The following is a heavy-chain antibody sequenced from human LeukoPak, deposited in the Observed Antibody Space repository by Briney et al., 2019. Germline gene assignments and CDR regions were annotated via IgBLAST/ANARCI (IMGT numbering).Heavy chain of an antibody. D-gene: IGHD3-10*01. CDR1: GFTLNGYW. CDR3: ARDGMVRGVIIH. Sequence: GGSLGLACAAPGFTLNGYWMHWVRQAPGKGLVWVSRINSDGSTTSYADSVKGRFTISRDNSKNTLYLQMNSLRAEDTAVYYCARDGMVRGVIIHWGQGTLVTVSS. V-gene: IGHV3-74*01. CDR2: INSDGSTT. J-gene: IGHJ4*02.